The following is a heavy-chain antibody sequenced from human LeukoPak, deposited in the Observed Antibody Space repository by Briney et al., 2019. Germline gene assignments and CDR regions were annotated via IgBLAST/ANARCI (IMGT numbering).Heavy chain of an antibody. J-gene: IGHJ4*02. D-gene: IGHD5/OR15-5a*01. CDR2: IFYTGST. CDR3: ARSVRI. V-gene: IGHV4-39*07. Sequence: SETLSLTCTVSGGSISSSSYYWGWIRQPPGKGLEWIGNIFYTGSTYYNPSLKSRVTISVDTSKNQFSLKLSSVTAAGTAVYYCARSVRIWGQGTLVTVSS. CDR1: GGSISSSSYY.